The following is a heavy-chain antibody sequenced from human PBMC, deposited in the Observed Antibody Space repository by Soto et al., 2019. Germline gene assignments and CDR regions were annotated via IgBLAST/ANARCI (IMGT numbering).Heavy chain of an antibody. J-gene: IGHJ6*02. Sequence: EVQLVESGGGLVKPGGSLRLSCAASGFTFSSYSMNWVRQAPGKGLEWVSSISSSSSYIYYADSVKGRFTIYRDNAKNSLDLQRKSLRAEDTAVYYCARDEVFWSGYYTALCMDVWGQGTTVTVSS. CDR1: GFTFSSYS. CDR3: ARDEVFWSGYYTALCMDV. V-gene: IGHV3-21*01. CDR2: ISSSSSYI. D-gene: IGHD3-3*01.